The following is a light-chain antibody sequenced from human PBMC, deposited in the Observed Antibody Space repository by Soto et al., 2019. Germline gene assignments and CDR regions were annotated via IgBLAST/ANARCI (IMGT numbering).Light chain of an antibody. J-gene: IGLJ1*01. Sequence: QSALTQPPSASGSPGQSVAISCTCTSSDVGGYNYVSWYQQHPGKAPKLMIYEVNKRPSGVPDRFSGSKSGNTASLTVSGLQAEDEADYYCSSYAGSSNVFGTGTKLTVL. CDR3: SSYAGSSNV. CDR1: SSDVGGYNY. CDR2: EVN. V-gene: IGLV2-8*01.